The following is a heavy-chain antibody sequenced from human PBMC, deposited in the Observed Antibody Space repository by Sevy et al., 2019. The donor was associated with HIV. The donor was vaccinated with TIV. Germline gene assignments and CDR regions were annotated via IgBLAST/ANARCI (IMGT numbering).Heavy chain of an antibody. V-gene: IGHV1-24*01. CDR3: ATTKDYYESSGSPFDY. CDR1: GYTLTKLG. Sequence: ASVKVSCKVSGYTLTKLGMHWVRQAPGKGLEWMGSFDPEDGEQIYAQKFQGRLTMTEDTSTDTAYMDLSSLRSEDTAVYFCATTKDYYESSGSPFDYWGQGTVVTVSS. D-gene: IGHD3-22*01. CDR2: FDPEDGEQ. J-gene: IGHJ4*02.